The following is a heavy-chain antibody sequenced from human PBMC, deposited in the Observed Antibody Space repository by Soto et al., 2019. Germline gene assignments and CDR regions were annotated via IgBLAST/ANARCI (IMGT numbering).Heavy chain of an antibody. D-gene: IGHD2-2*01. J-gene: IGHJ6*02. CDR2: INPNSGGT. Sequence: ASVKVSCKASGYTFTGYYMHWVRQAPGQGLEWMGWINPNSGGTNYAQKFQGWVTMTRDTSISTAYMELSRLRSDDTAGYYCARGRPRIIVPAANYYYYGMDVWGQGTTVTVSS. V-gene: IGHV1-2*04. CDR3: ARGRPRIIVPAANYYYYGMDV. CDR1: GYTFTGYY.